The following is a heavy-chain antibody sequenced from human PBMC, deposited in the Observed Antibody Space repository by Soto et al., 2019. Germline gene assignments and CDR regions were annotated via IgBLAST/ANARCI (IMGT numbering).Heavy chain of an antibody. J-gene: IGHJ4*02. Sequence: SETLSLTCAVYGGSFSGYYWSWIRQPPGKGLEWIGEINHSGSTNYNPSLKSRVTISVDTSKNQFSLKLSSVTAADTAVYYCARARRLWSLGYCSGGSCFDFDYWGQGTLVTVSS. CDR2: INHSGST. D-gene: IGHD2-15*01. V-gene: IGHV4-34*01. CDR3: ARARRLWSLGYCSGGSCFDFDY. CDR1: GGSFSGYY.